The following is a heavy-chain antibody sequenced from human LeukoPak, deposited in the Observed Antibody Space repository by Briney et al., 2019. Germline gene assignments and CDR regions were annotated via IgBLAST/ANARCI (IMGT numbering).Heavy chain of an antibody. Sequence: PGGSLRLSCATSGFPFSTFWMTWVRQAPGKGLEWVANIIQDGSERYYVGSVKGRFTISRDNAKNSLYLQMNSLRAEDTAVYYCARGSDTAMVFDYWGQGTLVTVSS. J-gene: IGHJ4*02. D-gene: IGHD5-18*01. CDR1: GFPFSTFW. CDR3: ARGSDTAMVFDY. V-gene: IGHV3-7*01. CDR2: IIQDGSER.